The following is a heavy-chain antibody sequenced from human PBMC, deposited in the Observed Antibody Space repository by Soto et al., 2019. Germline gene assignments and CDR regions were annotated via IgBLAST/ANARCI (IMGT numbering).Heavy chain of an antibody. V-gene: IGHV1-69*13. CDR2: IIPIFGTA. CDR3: AREFPSNYYGSGSYYGYYYYYGMDV. CDR1: GGTFSSYA. J-gene: IGHJ6*02. D-gene: IGHD3-10*01. Sequence: ASVKVSCKASGGTFSSYAISWVRQAPGQGLEWMGGIIPIFGTANYAQKFQGRVTITADESTSTAYMELSSLRSEDTAVYYCAREFPSNYYGSGSYYGYYYYYGMDVWGQGTTVTVS.